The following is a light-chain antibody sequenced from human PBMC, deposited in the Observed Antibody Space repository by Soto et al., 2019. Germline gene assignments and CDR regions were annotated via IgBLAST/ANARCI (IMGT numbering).Light chain of an antibody. Sequence: QSALTQHASVSGAPGQSITISCTGTSSDIGAYNYVSWYQQYPCNAPQRMMYNVTNRPSGISYSFSGSKSGNTAALTISGLQYEDEADYFCCSYTSSSTMVFGGGTKPTVL. CDR3: CSYTSSSTMV. J-gene: IGLJ3*02. CDR1: SSDIGAYNY. V-gene: IGLV2-14*03. CDR2: NVT.